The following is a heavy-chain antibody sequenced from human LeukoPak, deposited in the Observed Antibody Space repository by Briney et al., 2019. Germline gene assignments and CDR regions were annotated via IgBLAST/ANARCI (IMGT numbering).Heavy chain of an antibody. D-gene: IGHD1-7*01. V-gene: IGHV3-74*01. CDR1: GFIFTSYW. J-gene: IGHJ4*02. CDR2: TNTEGTST. Sequence: GGSLRLSCAASGFIFTSYWIHWVRQAPGKGLVWVSRTNTEGTSTTYADSVKGRFTISRDNAKNTVYLQMNSLRAEDTAIYFCAREDDWNYEDYWGQGTLVTVSS. CDR3: AREDDWNYEDY.